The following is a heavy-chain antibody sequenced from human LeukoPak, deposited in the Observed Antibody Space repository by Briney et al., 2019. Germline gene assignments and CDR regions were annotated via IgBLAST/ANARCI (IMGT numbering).Heavy chain of an antibody. CDR1: GGSISSYY. J-gene: IGHJ6*03. CDR3: ARAGPYSGYDIRYYYYMDV. Sequence: SETLSLTCTVSGGSISSYYWSWIRQPPGKGLEWIGYIYYSGSTNYNPSLKSRVTISVDTSKNQFSLKLSSVTAADTAVYYCARAGPYSGYDIRYYYYMDVWGKGTTVTVSS. CDR2: IYYSGST. V-gene: IGHV4-59*01. D-gene: IGHD5-12*01.